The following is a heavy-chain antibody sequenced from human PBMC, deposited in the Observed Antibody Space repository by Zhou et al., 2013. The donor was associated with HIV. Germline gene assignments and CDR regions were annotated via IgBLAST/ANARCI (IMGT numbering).Heavy chain of an antibody. V-gene: IGHV1-18*01. Sequence: QGQLVQSGTEVKKPGASVKVSCRASGYSFINYGISWVRQAPGQGLEWMGWISPYNGDTKYSQKFQDRVTMTTETSTSTAYMDLGSLRSDDTAVYYCARVPSYKPLDFWGQGTLVTVSS. CDR2: ISPYNGDT. J-gene: IGHJ4*02. CDR1: GYSFINYG. D-gene: IGHD1-1*01. CDR3: ARVPSYKPLDF.